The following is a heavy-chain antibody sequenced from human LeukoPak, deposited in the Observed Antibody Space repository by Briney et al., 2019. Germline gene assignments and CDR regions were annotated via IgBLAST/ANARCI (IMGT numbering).Heavy chain of an antibody. Sequence: PGGSLRLSCAASGFTVNNYEMHWVRQAPGKGLEWISYIDEAASTINYAASVWGRFTISRDNAQNSVHLQMNSLRDEDTAIYYCVRGRLLRSTDYFYYWGQGALVTVSS. D-gene: IGHD2-21*02. V-gene: IGHV3-48*03. CDR2: IDEAASTI. CDR1: GFTVNNYE. CDR3: VRGRLLRSTDYFYY. J-gene: IGHJ4*02.